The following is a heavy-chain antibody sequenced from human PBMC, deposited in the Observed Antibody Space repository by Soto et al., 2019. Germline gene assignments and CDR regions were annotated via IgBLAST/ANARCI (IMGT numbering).Heavy chain of an antibody. CDR2: ISSSSSYM. D-gene: IGHD4-17*01. CDR3: ARDTVTTKYYFDY. Sequence: PGGSLRLSCAASGFTFSSYSMNWVRQAPGKGLEWVSSISSSSSYMYYADSVKGRFTISRDNAKNSLYLQMNSLRAEDTAVYYCARDTVTTKYYFDYWGQGTLVTVSS. V-gene: IGHV3-21*01. J-gene: IGHJ4*02. CDR1: GFTFSSYS.